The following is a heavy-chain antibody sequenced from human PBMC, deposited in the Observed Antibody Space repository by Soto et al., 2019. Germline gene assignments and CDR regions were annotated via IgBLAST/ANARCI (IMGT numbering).Heavy chain of an antibody. J-gene: IGHJ6*03. CDR2: ISSSGSTI. D-gene: IGHD4-17*01. V-gene: IGHV3-11*01. CDR3: AREGNDYGNWGRLYYYYYYMDV. CDR1: GFTFSDYY. Sequence: GGSLRLSCAASGFTFSDYYMSWIRQAPGKGLEWVSYISSSGSTIYYADSVKGRFTISRDNAKNSLYLQMNSLRAEDTAVYYCAREGNDYGNWGRLYYYYYYMDVWGKGTTVTVSS.